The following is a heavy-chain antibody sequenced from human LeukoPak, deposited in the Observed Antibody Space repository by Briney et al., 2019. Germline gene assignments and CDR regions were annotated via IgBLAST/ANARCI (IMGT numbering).Heavy chain of an antibody. CDR2: VYTSGGT. J-gene: IGHJ4*02. D-gene: IGHD3-22*01. V-gene: IGHV4-61*02. CDR1: GGSISSGSYS. CDR3: AREGMIVVVLDY. Sequence: PSETLSLTCTVSGGSISSGSYSWSWIRQPAGKGLEWIGRVYTSGGTNYNPSLKSRVTISVDTSKNQFSLKLNSVTAADTAVYYCAREGMIVVVLDYWGQGTLVTVSS.